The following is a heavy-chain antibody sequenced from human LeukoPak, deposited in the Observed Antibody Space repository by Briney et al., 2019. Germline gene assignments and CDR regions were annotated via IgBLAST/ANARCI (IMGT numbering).Heavy chain of an antibody. D-gene: IGHD5-12*01. CDR2: ISSSNSYT. V-gene: IGHV3-21*01. CDR1: GFTFSSYS. Sequence: GALRLSCAASGFTFSSYSMNWVRQAPGRGLEWVSSISSSNSYTYYADSVRGRFTISRDNAKNSLYLQMNSLRAEDTAVYYCARDVASEPWGQGTLVTVSS. CDR3: ARDVASEP. J-gene: IGHJ5*02.